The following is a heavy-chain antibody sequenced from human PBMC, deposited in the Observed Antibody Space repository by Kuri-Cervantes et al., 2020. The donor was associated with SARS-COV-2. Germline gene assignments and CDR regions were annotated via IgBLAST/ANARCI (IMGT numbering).Heavy chain of an antibody. Sequence: SETLSLTCTVSGGSITRGSHSWGWIRQPPGKDLEWIGSIYYDGTTYYKPSLESRVAISIDTSKSQFSLRLTSMTAADTAVYYCVRHENAIDYWGQGSLVTVSS. V-gene: IGHV4-39*01. CDR2: IYYDGTT. D-gene: IGHD2-2*01. J-gene: IGHJ4*02. CDR3: VRHENAIDY. CDR1: GGSITRGSHS.